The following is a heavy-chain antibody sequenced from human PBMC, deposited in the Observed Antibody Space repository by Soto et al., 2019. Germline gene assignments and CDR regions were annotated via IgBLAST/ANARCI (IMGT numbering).Heavy chain of an antibody. V-gene: IGHV2-5*02. CDR3: ARALGSWGSYYFDL. Sequence: QITLKESGPTLVRPTQTLTLTCTVSGFSLDTWGVGVGWIRQPPGKAPEWLALIYWDDDKRYSPSLKNRLTITKDASNNQVVLTVTNMDPGDTVKYYCARALGSWGSYYFDLWGQGTLVTVSS. CDR2: IYWDDDK. CDR1: GFSLDTWGVG. J-gene: IGHJ4*02. D-gene: IGHD3-16*01.